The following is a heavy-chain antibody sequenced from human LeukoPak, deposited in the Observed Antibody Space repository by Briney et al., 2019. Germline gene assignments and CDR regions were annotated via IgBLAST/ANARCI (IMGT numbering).Heavy chain of an antibody. J-gene: IGHJ4*02. V-gene: IGHV1-8*01. D-gene: IGHD6-19*01. CDR2: MNPNSGDA. CDR1: GYTFTSYY. Sequence: GASVKVSCKASGYTFTSYYINWVRQAPGQGLEWMGWMNPNSGDAGYAQKFQGRVTMNRNTSINTAFMEVRSLRSEDTAVFYCARGGDNSGWYYFDSWGEGTLVTVSS. CDR3: ARGGDNSGWYYFDS.